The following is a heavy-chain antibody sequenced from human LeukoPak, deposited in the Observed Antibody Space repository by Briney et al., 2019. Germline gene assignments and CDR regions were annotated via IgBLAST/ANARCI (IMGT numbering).Heavy chain of an antibody. Sequence: TIDDYGMSWIRQPPGKGLEWIGYIYYSGSTYYNPSLKSRVTISVDTSKNQFSLKLSSVTAADTAVYYCARNRLHYYYYGMDVWGQGTTVTVSS. CDR2: IYYSGST. CDR1: TIDDYG. D-gene: IGHD5-18*01. J-gene: IGHJ6*02. CDR3: ARNRLHYYYYGMDV. V-gene: IGHV4-30-4*01.